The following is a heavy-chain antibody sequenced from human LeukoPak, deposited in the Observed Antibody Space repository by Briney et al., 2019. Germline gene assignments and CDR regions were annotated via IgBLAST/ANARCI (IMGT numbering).Heavy chain of an antibody. D-gene: IGHD3-10*01. Sequence: SETLSLTCTVSGGSISSYYWSWIRQPAGKGLEWIGRIYTSGSTNYNPSLKSRVTISVDTSKNQFSLKLSSVTAADTAVYYCASESSITMVRGVMGWFDPWGQGTLVTVSS. CDR2: IYTSGST. J-gene: IGHJ5*02. V-gene: IGHV4-4*07. CDR1: GGSISSYY. CDR3: ASESSITMVRGVMGWFDP.